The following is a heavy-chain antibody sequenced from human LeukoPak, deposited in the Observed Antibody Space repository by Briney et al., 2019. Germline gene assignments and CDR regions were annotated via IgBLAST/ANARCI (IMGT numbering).Heavy chain of an antibody. CDR2: INTYTGNP. D-gene: IGHD3-22*01. Sequence: ASVKVSCKASGYTFTTYAMNWVRQAPGQGLEWMGWINTYTGNPSYDQGFTGRFVFSLDTSVSTAYLQISSLKAEDTAVYYCARTSYDRSGYFDYWGQGSLVTVSS. J-gene: IGHJ4*02. CDR1: GYTFTTYA. V-gene: IGHV7-4-1*02. CDR3: ARTSYDRSGYFDY.